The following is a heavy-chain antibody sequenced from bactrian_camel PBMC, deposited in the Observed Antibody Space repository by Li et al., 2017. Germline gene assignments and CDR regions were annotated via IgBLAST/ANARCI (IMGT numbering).Heavy chain of an antibody. CDR2: IEDNGKT. V-gene: IGHV3-2*01. D-gene: IGHD3*01. CDR3: AADVSRYYGGYLRTPSQFAY. CDR1: GLPFST. J-gene: IGHJ4*01. Sequence: HVQLVESGGGLVQPGGSLRLSCAASGLPFSTMGWVRQAPGKEREGIAIIEDNGKTSYVASLKGRFTISHDNAKRIPYLQMANLTLEDTAMYYCAADVSRYYGGYLRTPSQFAYWGQGTQVTVS.